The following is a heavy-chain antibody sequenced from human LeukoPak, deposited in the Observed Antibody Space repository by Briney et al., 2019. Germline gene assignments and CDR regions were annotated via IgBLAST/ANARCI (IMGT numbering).Heavy chain of an antibody. CDR1: GFMFSRHA. Sequence: GRSLRLSCVASGFMFSRHAMQWVRQAPGKGLEWLAQVWIGGNQKYYAESVKGRITISRDDPRSTVFLQMDSVRVEDRAVYYCARDGQGLAPYGIDYWGKGTLVTVSS. D-gene: IGHD1-14*01. CDR2: VWIGGNQK. J-gene: IGHJ4*02. CDR3: ARDGQGLAPYGIDY. V-gene: IGHV3-33*01.